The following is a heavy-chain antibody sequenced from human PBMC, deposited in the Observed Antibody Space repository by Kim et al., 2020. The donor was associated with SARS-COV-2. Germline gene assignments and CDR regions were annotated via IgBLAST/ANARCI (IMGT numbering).Heavy chain of an antibody. D-gene: IGHD3-3*01. Sequence: GGSLRLFCAASGFTFSSYWMHWVRQAPGKGLVWVSRINSDGSSTSYADSVKGRFTISRDNAKNTLYLQMNSLRAEDTAVYYCARGGETGNTIFGVVIISHYGMDVWGQGTTVTVSS. CDR1: GFTFSSYW. V-gene: IGHV3-74*01. CDR2: INSDGSST. J-gene: IGHJ6*02. CDR3: ARGGETGNTIFGVVIISHYGMDV.